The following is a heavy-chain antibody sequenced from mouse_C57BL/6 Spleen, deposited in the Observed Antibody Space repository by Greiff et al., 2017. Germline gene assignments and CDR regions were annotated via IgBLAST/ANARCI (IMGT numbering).Heavy chain of an antibody. CDR3: ARTLYYGSPFAY. D-gene: IGHD1-1*01. Sequence: VQLQQSDAELVKPGASVKISCKASGYTFTSYWMHWVKQRPGQGLEWIGEIDPSDSYTNYNQKFKGKSTLTVDKSSSTAYMQLSSLTSEDSAVYYCARTLYYGSPFAYWGQGTLVTVSA. CDR2: IDPSDSYT. CDR1: GYTFTSYW. J-gene: IGHJ3*01. V-gene: IGHV1-69*01.